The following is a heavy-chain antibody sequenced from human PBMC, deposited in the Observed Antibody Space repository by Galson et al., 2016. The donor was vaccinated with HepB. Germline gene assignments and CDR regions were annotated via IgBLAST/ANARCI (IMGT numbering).Heavy chain of an antibody. D-gene: IGHD2-2*03. CDR3: AIDPSHWIENPFAL. V-gene: IGHV3-23*01. Sequence: SLRLPCAASGFTFKDFGMTWVRQAPGKGLEWVSTICGSCGDIDYADSVQGRFTISRDNSKNTLSLQMNSLRAEDTATYYCAIDPSHWIENPFALWGQGTLVTVSS. CDR1: GFTFKDFG. CDR2: ICGSCGDI. J-gene: IGHJ4*02.